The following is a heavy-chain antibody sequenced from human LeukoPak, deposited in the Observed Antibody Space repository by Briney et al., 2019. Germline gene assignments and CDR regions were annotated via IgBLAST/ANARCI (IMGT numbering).Heavy chain of an antibody. CDR1: GYTFAGYY. CDR2: INPNSGGT. Sequence: ASVNVSCKASGYTFAGYYMHWVRQAPGQGLEWMGWINPNSGGTNYAQKFQGRVTMTRDTSISTAYMELSRLRSDDTAVYYCARDLYGDYRPYYYGMDVWGQGTTVTVSS. D-gene: IGHD4-17*01. CDR3: ARDLYGDYRPYYYGMDV. J-gene: IGHJ6*02. V-gene: IGHV1-2*02.